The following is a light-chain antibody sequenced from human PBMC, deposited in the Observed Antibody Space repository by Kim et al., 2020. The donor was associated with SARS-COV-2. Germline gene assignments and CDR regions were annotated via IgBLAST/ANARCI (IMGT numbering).Light chain of an antibody. J-gene: IGKJ4*01. V-gene: IGKV2-30*01. CDR3: MYVTHWLPSFT. Sequence: DVIMTQSPLSLPVTRGQPASISCRSSQSLVFSDGKTYLNWFHQRPGQSPRRLIYKVSNRDSGVPDRFSGSGSGTDFTLKISRVAAEDVGVYYCMYVTHWLPSFTFGGGTKVNI. CDR2: KVS. CDR1: QSLVFSDGKTY.